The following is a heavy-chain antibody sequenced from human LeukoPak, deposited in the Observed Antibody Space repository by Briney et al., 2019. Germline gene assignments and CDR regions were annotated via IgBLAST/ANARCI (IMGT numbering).Heavy chain of an antibody. D-gene: IGHD5-18*01. Sequence: SDTLSLTCTVSGGSISTYYWNWIRQPPGKGLEWIGYIYYTGSTNYNPSLKSRVTTSVDTSKNQFSLKLSSVTAADTAVYYCARAAAYSYASRSGAFDIWGQGTMVTVSS. V-gene: IGHV4-59*07. J-gene: IGHJ3*02. CDR2: IYYTGST. CDR3: ARAAAYSYASRSGAFDI. CDR1: GGSISTYY.